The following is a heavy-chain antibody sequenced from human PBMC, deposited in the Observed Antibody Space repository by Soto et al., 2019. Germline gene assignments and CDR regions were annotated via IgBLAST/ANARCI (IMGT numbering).Heavy chain of an antibody. D-gene: IGHD5-18*01. J-gene: IGHJ4*02. Sequence: ASVKVSCKASGYTFTSYYMHWVRQAPGQGLEWMGIINPSGGSTSYAQKFQGRVTMTRDTSTSTVYMELSSLRSEDTAVYYCAREHGEIVGYSYGHHFDYWGQGTLVTVYS. V-gene: IGHV1-46*01. CDR3: AREHGEIVGYSYGHHFDY. CDR1: GYTFTSYY. CDR2: INPSGGST.